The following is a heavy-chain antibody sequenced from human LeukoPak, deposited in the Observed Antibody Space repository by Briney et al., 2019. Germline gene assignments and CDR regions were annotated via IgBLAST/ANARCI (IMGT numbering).Heavy chain of an antibody. CDR2: IIPILGIT. D-gene: IGHD6-19*01. V-gene: IGHV1-69*04. CDR1: GGTFSSYA. CDR3: ARGGQQWLSTNYYYYGMDV. J-gene: IGHJ6*02. Sequence: ASVKVSCKASGGTFSSYAFSWVRQAPGQGLGWMGRIIPILGITNYARKFQGRVTITADTSTSTAYMELSSLRSDDTAVYYCARGGQQWLSTNYYYYGMDVWGQGTTVTVSS.